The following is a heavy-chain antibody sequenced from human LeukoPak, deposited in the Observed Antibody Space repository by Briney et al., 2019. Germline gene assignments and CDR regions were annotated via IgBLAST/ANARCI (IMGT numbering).Heavy chain of an antibody. J-gene: IGHJ4*02. CDR1: GGSIFSYY. Sequence: SETLSLTCTVSGGSIFSYYWSWIRQPAGKGLEWIGRIYTSGSTNYNPSLRSRVTISVDTSKNQFSLKLSSVTAADTAVYYCARGGSYGAYLDYWGQGTLVIVSS. D-gene: IGHD1-26*01. V-gene: IGHV4-4*07. CDR3: ARGGSYGAYLDY. CDR2: IYTSGST.